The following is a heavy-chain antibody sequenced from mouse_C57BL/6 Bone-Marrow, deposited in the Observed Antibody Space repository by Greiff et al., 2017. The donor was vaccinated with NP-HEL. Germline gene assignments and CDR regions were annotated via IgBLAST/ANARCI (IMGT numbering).Heavy chain of an antibody. D-gene: IGHD1-1*01. CDR1: GFTFSDYG. CDR3: ASIYYYGSSYPYAMDY. J-gene: IGHJ4*01. CDR2: ISSGSSTI. Sequence: EVKLVESGGGLVKPGGSLKLSCAASGFTFSDYGMHWVRQAPEKGLEWVAYISSGSSTIYYADTVKGRFTIPRDNAKNTLFLQMTSLRSEDTAMYYCASIYYYGSSYPYAMDYWGQGTSVTVSS. V-gene: IGHV5-17*01.